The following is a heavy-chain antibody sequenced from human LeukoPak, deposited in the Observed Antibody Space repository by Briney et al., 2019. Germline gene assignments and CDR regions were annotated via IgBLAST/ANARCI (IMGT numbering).Heavy chain of an antibody. J-gene: IGHJ5*02. CDR2: MNPNSGNT. V-gene: IGHV1-8*01. CDR3: SIPLGYRSNWYRFEP. CDR1: GYTFTSYD. Sequence: ASVKVSCKASGYTFTSYDINWVRQATGQGLEWMGWMNPNSGNTGYAQKFQGRVTMTRNTSISTAYMELSSLRSEDTAVYYCSIPLGYRSNWYRFEPGGQSTRDTVS. D-gene: IGHD6-13*01.